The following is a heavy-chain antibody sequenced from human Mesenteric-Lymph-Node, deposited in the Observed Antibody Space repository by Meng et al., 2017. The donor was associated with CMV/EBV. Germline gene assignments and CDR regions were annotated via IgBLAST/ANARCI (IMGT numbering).Heavy chain of an antibody. D-gene: IGHD3-9*01. CDR2: ISWNSANI. V-gene: IGHV3-9*01. CDR1: GFTFGDYA. J-gene: IGHJ5*02. CDR3: AKSTPDHFDWLFGP. Sequence: GGSLRLSCAASGFTFGDYAMHWVRQVPGKGLEWVSGISWNSANIHYADSVKGRFTISRDNAQPSLSLQMNILRAEDTSVYYCAKSTPDHFDWLFGPWGQGSLVTVSS.